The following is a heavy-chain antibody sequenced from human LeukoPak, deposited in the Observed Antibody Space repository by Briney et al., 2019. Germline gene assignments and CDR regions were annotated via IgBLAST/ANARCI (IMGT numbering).Heavy chain of an antibody. V-gene: IGHV3-23*01. J-gene: IGHJ4*02. CDR3: AKRYCSGGSCYHRYFDY. Sequence: GGSLRLSCAASGFTFSTSSMNWVRQAPGRGLEWVSLFSGSSGRTYYADSVKGRFTISRDNSKNTLYLHMNSLRAEDTAIYYCAKRYCSGGSCYHRYFDYWGQGTLVTVSS. D-gene: IGHD2-15*01. CDR1: GFTFSTSS. CDR2: FSGSSGRT.